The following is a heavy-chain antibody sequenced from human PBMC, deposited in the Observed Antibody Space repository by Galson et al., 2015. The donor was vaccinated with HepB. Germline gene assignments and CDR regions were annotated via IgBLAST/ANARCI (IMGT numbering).Heavy chain of an antibody. V-gene: IGHV3-7*01. CDR1: GFTFSSYW. J-gene: IGHJ3*02. D-gene: IGHD6-19*01. CDR3: ARDRKQWLDYAFDI. Sequence: SLRLSCAASGFTFSSYWMSWVRQAPGKGLEWVANIKQDGSEKYYVDSVKGRFTISRDNAKNSLYLQMNSLRAEDTAVYYCARDRKQWLDYAFDIWGQGTMVTVSS. CDR2: IKQDGSEK.